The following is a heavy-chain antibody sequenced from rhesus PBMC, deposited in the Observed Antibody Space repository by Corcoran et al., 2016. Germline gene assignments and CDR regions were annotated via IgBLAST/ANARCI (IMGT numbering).Heavy chain of an antibody. D-gene: IGHD6-25*01. Sequence: QVQLVQSGAEVKKPGASVKVSCKASGYTFTSYYMHWVRQAPGHGREWQGLISHNNGHTLYATNFQDRVTIIQATSTTTGYLELSSLRSEDTAVYYCARGYNSGNFDFWGQGVLVTVSS. CDR2: ISHNNGHT. CDR3: ARGYNSGNFDF. CDR1: GYTFTSYY. J-gene: IGHJ4*01. V-gene: IGHV1-180*01.